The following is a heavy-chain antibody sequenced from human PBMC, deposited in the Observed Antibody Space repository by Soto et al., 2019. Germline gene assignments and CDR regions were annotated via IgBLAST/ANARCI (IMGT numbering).Heavy chain of an antibody. CDR1: GFTFGDYA. V-gene: IGHV3-48*01. J-gene: IGHJ6*03. D-gene: IGHD3-10*01. Sequence: GGSLRLSCTASGFTFGDYAMNWCRQAPGKGLEWVSYISSSSSTIYYADSVKGRFTISRDNAKNSLYLQMNSLRAEDTAVYYCALITMQTYYMDVWGKGTTVTVSS. CDR3: ALITMQTYYMDV. CDR2: ISSSSSTI.